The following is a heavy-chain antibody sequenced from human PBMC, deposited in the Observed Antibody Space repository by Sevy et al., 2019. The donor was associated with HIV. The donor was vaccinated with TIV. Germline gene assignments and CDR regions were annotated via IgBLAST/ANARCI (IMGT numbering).Heavy chain of an antibody. V-gene: IGHV1-69*06. Sequence: ASLKVSCKASGGTFSSYAISWVRHAPGQGLEWMGGIIPIFGTANYAQKFQGRVTITAVKSTGTAYLDLGRMGSDDTAVYYCARDGLNCSGGSCDSVLYSMDVWGKGRTVTVSS. CDR3: ARDGLNCSGGSCDSVLYSMDV. CDR2: IIPIFGTA. CDR1: GGTFSSYA. D-gene: IGHD2-15*01. J-gene: IGHJ6*03.